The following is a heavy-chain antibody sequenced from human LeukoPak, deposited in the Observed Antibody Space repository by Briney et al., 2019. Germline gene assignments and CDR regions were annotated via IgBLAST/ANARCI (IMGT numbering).Heavy chain of an antibody. J-gene: IGHJ4*02. CDR1: GGSFSGYY. CDR2: INHSGST. Sequence: SETLSLTCAVYGGSFSGYYWSWIRQPPGKGLEWIGEINHSGSTNYNPSLKSRVTISVDTSKNQFSLKLSSVTAADTAVYYCAGHLRWWDYWGQGTLVTVSS. V-gene: IGHV4-34*01. CDR3: AGHLRWWDY. D-gene: IGHD5/OR15-5a*01.